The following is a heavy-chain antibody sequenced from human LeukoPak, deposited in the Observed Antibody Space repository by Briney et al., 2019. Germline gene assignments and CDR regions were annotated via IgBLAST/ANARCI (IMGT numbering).Heavy chain of an antibody. V-gene: IGHV4-59*01. CDR3: ASMSLSTNDFDY. Sequence: ASETLSLTCTVSGGSISSYYWSWIRQPPGRGLEWIGYVYTGRSGTYNPDPKSRVTISVDPSKKQFSLNMASVTAADTAMYYCASMSLSTNDFDYWGQGTLVTVSS. J-gene: IGHJ4*02. CDR1: GGSISSYY. D-gene: IGHD3-16*01. CDR2: VYTGRSG.